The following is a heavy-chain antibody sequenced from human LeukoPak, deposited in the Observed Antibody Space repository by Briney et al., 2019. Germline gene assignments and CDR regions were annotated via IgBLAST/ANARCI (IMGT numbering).Heavy chain of an antibody. D-gene: IGHD4-11*01. CDR3: GKDLNYGLDY. V-gene: IGHV3-23*01. J-gene: IGHJ4*02. Sequence: GESLRLSCAASGFIFSTYAMSWVRQAPGKGLEWVSALSGSGDKTFYADSVKGRFTISRDNSKNTLYLQMNSLRAEDTAVYYCGKDLNYGLDYWGQGTLVTVSS. CDR2: LSGSGDKT. CDR1: GFIFSTYA.